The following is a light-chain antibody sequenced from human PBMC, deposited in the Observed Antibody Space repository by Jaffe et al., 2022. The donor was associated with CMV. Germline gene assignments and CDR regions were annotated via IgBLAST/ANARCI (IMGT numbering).Light chain of an antibody. CDR1: QSVSSTY. CDR2: GVS. J-gene: IGKJ3*01. V-gene: IGKV3-20*01. Sequence: EIVLTQSPGTLSLSPGERATLSCRASQSVSSTYLAWYQQKSGQAPRLLMYGVSSRATGIPDRFSGSGSGTDFTLTINRLETEDFAVYYCHHYGSSPFTFGPGTKVDFK. CDR3: HHYGSSPFT.